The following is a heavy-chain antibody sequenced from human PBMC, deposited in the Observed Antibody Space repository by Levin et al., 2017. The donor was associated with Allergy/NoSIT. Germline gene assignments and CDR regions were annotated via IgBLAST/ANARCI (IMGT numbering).Heavy chain of an antibody. Sequence: LRLSCTVSGDSIISGHYYWSWIRQSPGKGLEWIGHSYYSGTAYYNPSLTSRLTISVDTSQNQFSLKLSSGNAADTAGYYCARVRNAGGRGWFDSWGQGTLVTVSS. CDR2: SYYSGTA. CDR3: ARVRNAGGRGWFDS. J-gene: IGHJ5*01. V-gene: IGHV4-31*03. CDR1: GDSIISGHYY. D-gene: IGHD2-8*02.